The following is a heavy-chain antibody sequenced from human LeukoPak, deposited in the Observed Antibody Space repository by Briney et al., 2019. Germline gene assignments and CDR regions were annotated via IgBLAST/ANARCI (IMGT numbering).Heavy chain of an antibody. D-gene: IGHD5-12*01. J-gene: IGHJ4*02. CDR2: IYYSGST. Sequence: SETLSLTCTVSGGSISSYYWSWIRQPPGKGLEWIGYIYYSGSTNYNPSLKSRVTISVDTSKNQFSLKLSSVTAADTAVYYCARVRLGYDYLYYFDYWGQGTLVTVSS. V-gene: IGHV4-59*08. CDR1: GGSISSYY. CDR3: ARVRLGYDYLYYFDY.